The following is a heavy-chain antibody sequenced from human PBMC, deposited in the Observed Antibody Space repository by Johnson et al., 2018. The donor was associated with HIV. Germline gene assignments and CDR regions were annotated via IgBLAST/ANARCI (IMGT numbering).Heavy chain of an antibody. D-gene: IGHD6-13*01. CDR1: GFTFSIYG. V-gene: IGHV3-33*03. J-gene: IGHJ3*02. CDR2: IWYAGTNK. CDR3: ASGAAAAPDAFDI. Sequence: VQLVESGGGVVQSGRSLRLSCAASGFTFSIYGMHWVRQAPGKGLEWVAVIWYAGTNKYYADSVKGRFTISRDNSKNTLYLQMNSLRAEDTAVYYGASGAAAAPDAFDIWGQGTMVTVSS.